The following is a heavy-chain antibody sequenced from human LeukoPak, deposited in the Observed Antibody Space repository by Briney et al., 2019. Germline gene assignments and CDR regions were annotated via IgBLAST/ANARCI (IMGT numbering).Heavy chain of an antibody. J-gene: IGHJ5*02. CDR1: GGSISSYY. Sequence: SETLSLTCTVSGGSISSYYWSWIRQPPGKGLEWIGNICNSGGTNYNPSLKSRVTTSVDASKNQFSLKLTSVTAADTAVYYCARYRGNSNGGFDPWGQGTLVTVSS. V-gene: IGHV4-59*01. CDR3: ARYRGNSNGGFDP. D-gene: IGHD4-23*01. CDR2: ICNSGGT.